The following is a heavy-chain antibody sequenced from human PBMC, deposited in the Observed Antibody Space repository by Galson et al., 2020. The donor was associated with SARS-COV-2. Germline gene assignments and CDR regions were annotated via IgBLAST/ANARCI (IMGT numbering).Heavy chain of an antibody. J-gene: IGHJ4*02. V-gene: IGHV2-70*11. Sequence: SGPTLVKPTQTLTLACTFSGFSLSTSGMCVNRIRQPPGKALEWLARNDWDDDKYYSTSLKTRLTISKDTSKNQVGLIMTNMDPMDTATYYCARQYNALSGASDHWGQGTLVTVSS. D-gene: IGHD1-20*01. CDR1: GFSLSTSGMC. CDR3: ARQYNALSGASDH. CDR2: NDWDDDK.